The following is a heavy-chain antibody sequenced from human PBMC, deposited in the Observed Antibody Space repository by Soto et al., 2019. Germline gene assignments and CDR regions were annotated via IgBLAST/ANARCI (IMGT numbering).Heavy chain of an antibody. CDR2: IYDSGST. V-gene: IGHV4-31*03. CDR1: GGSISSGGYY. Sequence: QVQLQESGPGLVKPSQTLSLTCTVSGGSISSGGYYWSWIRQHPGKGLEWIGYIYDSGSTYYNPSLESRVTISVDTSTNQFSLKLTSVTAADTAVYYCARGFLEWLSHPYYGMDVWGQGTTVTVSS. J-gene: IGHJ6*02. CDR3: ARGFLEWLSHPYYGMDV. D-gene: IGHD3-3*01.